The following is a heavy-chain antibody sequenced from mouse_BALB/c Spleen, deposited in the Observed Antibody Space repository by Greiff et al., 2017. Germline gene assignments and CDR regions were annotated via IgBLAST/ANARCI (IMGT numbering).Heavy chain of an antibody. V-gene: IGHV1S16*01. CDR2: INPSNGGT. D-gene: IGHD1-1*01. Sequence: VQLQQSGADLVKPGASVKLSCKASGFTFTSYYMYWVKQTPGQGLEWIGGINPSNGGTNFNEKFKSKATLTVDKSSSTAYMQLSSLTSEDTAVYYCTGSLDYYGSSYAMDYWGQGTSVTVSS. J-gene: IGHJ4*01. CDR3: TGSLDYYGSSYAMDY. CDR1: GFTFTSYY.